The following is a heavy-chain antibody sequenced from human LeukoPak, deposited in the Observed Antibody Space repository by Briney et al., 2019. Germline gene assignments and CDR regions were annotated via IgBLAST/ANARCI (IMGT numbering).Heavy chain of an antibody. CDR3: ARDAAVVVPAAFDAGAGWFDP. J-gene: IGHJ5*02. D-gene: IGHD2-2*01. CDR1: GYSIRSGYH. Sequence: SETLSLTCTVSGYSIRSGYHWSWIRQTPGKGLEWLGSIYQSGSTYDNPSLKSRVTLSVDTSKNQFSLKLSSVTAADTAVYYCARDAAVVVPAAFDAGAGWFDPWGQGTLVTVSS. V-gene: IGHV4-38-2*02. CDR2: IYQSGST.